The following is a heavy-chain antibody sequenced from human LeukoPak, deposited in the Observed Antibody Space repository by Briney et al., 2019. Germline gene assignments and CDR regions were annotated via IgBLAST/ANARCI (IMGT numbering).Heavy chain of an antibody. D-gene: IGHD3-3*01. Sequence: ASVKVSCKASGYTFTSYGISWVRQAPGQGLEWMGWISAYNGNTNYAQKFQGRVTMTTDTSTSTAYMELRSLRSDDTAVYYCARRYGNYDFWSGPLTTEYYFDYWGQGTLVTVSS. CDR3: ARRYGNYDFWSGPLTTEYYFDY. CDR1: GYTFTSYG. CDR2: ISAYNGNT. J-gene: IGHJ4*02. V-gene: IGHV1-18*01.